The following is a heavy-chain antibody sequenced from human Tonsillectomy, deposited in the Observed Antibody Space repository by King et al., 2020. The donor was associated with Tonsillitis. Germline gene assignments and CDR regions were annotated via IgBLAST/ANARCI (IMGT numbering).Heavy chain of an antibody. CDR1: GFTFSSYG. Sequence: VQLVESGGGVVQPGRSLRLSCAASGFTFSSYGMHWVRQAPGKGLEWVAVIWYDGSNKYYADSVKGRLTISRDNSKNTLYLQMNSLRAEDTAVYYCAGDLEYSRSSGRVTKPDYWGQGTLVTVSS. J-gene: IGHJ4*02. CDR3: AGDLEYSRSSGRVTKPDY. CDR2: IWYDGSNK. V-gene: IGHV3-33*08. D-gene: IGHD6-6*01.